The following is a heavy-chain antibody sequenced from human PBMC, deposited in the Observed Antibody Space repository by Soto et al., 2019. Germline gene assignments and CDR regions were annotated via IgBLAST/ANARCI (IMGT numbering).Heavy chain of an antibody. CDR1: GFTFSSYG. Sequence: QVQLVESGGGVVQPGRSLRLSCAASGFTFSSYGMHWVRQAPGKGLEWVAVIWYDGSNKYYADSVKGRFTISRDNSKNTLYLQMNSRRAEDTAVYYCARDLPIAAAGTFDYWGQGTLVTVSS. V-gene: IGHV3-33*01. CDR3: ARDLPIAAAGTFDY. CDR2: IWYDGSNK. J-gene: IGHJ4*02. D-gene: IGHD6-13*01.